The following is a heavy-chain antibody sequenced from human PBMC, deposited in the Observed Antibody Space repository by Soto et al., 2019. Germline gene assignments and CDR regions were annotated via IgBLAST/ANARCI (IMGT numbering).Heavy chain of an antibody. D-gene: IGHD6-13*01. CDR3: ASLRGRNSWYLAWKAFDI. CDR1: GGSFSGYY. V-gene: IGHV4-34*01. J-gene: IGHJ3*02. CDR2: INHSGST. Sequence: QVQLQQWGAGLLKPSETLSLTCAVCGGSFSGYYWSWIRQPPGKGLEWIGEINHSGSTNYNPSLKSRVTISVDTSKNQFSLKLSSVTAADTAVYYCASLRGRNSWYLAWKAFDIWGQGTMVTVSS.